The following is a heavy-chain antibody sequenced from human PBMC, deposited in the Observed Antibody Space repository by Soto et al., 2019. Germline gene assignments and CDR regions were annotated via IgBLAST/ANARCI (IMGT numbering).Heavy chain of an antibody. CDR2: IHYSGST. D-gene: IGHD5-18*01. Sequence: TLSLTCTVPGGSISSSGYYWSWIRQHPGKGLEWIGYIHYSGSTYYNLSLKSRVTISVDTSKNQFSLKLNSVTAADTAVYYCARDRGYSSGPPVIFDYWGQGTLVTVFS. CDR3: ARDRGYSSGPPVIFDY. V-gene: IGHV4-31*03. J-gene: IGHJ4*02. CDR1: GGSISSSGYY.